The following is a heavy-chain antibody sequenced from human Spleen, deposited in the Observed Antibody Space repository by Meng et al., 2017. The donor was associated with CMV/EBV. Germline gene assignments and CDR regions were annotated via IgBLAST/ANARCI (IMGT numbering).Heavy chain of an antibody. V-gene: IGHV3-11*01. D-gene: IGHD2-21*02. Sequence: ASGFTFSDYYMGWIRQATGMGLEWVSYISTSGTTIYYADSVKGRFTISRDNAKNSLYLQMNSLRAEDTAVYYCARGRRDSNWYFDLWGRGTLVTVSS. CDR2: ISTSGTTI. CDR1: GFTFSDYY. CDR3: ARGRRDSNWYFDL. J-gene: IGHJ2*01.